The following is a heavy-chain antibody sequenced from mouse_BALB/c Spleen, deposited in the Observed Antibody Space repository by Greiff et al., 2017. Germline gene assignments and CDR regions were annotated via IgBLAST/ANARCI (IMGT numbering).Heavy chain of an antibody. CDR3: ARSGNYGSSYGGAMDY. CDR1: GFNIKDYY. V-gene: IGHV14-1*02. CDR2: IDPENGNT. Sequence: VQLKQSGAELVRPGALVKLSCKASGFNIKDYYMHWVKQRPEQGLEWIGWIDPENGNTIYDPKFQGKASITADTSSNTAYLQLSSLTSEDTAVYYCARSGNYGSSYGGAMDYWGQGTSVTVSS. D-gene: IGHD1-1*01. J-gene: IGHJ4*01.